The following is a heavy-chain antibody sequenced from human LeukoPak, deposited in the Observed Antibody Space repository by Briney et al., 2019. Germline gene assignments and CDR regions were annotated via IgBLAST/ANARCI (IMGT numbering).Heavy chain of an antibody. CDR3: ARGPGGYSYGSEYFQH. J-gene: IGHJ1*01. CDR1: GFTFSSYS. Sequence: PGGSLRLSCAASGFTFSSYSMNWVRQAPGKGLEWVSSISSSSSYIYYADSVKGRFTISRDNSKNTLYLQMNSLRAEDTAVYYCARGPGGYSYGSEYFQHWGQGTLVTVSS. CDR2: ISSSSSYI. V-gene: IGHV3-21*04. D-gene: IGHD5-18*01.